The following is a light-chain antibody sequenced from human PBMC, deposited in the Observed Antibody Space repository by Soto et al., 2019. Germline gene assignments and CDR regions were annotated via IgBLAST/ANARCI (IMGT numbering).Light chain of an antibody. CDR1: QSVRTY. J-gene: IGKJ5*01. V-gene: IGKV3-11*01. Sequence: EIVLTQSPVTLSLSPGERATLSCRASQSVRTYLAWYQVKPGQAPRLLIYDASSMASGVTARFSGSGSGTDFTLTISSLETEDLALYYCQQRNSWPPITFGKGTRLEIK. CDR2: DAS. CDR3: QQRNSWPPIT.